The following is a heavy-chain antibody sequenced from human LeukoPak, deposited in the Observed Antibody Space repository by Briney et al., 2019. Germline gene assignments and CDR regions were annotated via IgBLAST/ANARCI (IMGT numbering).Heavy chain of an antibody. Sequence: GESLKISCKGSGYVSGYSFTSHWIAWVRQMPGKGLEWMGIIYPRYSNTIYSPSFQGQVTISVDTSINTAYLQWISLKASDTAMYYCARHPIAAGGAYNWFDPWGQGTLVTVSS. V-gene: IGHV5-51*01. J-gene: IGHJ5*02. CDR2: IYPRYSNT. D-gene: IGHD6-13*01. CDR3: ARHPIAAGGAYNWFDP. CDR1: GYVSGYSFTSHW.